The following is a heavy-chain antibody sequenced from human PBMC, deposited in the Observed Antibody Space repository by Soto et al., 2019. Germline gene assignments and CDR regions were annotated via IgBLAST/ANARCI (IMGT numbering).Heavy chain of an antibody. D-gene: IGHD2-8*01. V-gene: IGHV3-23*01. CDR2: ISSNGANT. Sequence: PGGSLRLSCAASGFTFDSPYGHGMSWVRQSPGKGPEWVSTISSNGANTHYAESVKGRFTISKDASRNTVHLHMNSLRAEDTATYFCVSWVSAHFDYWGHGTPVTVS. J-gene: IGHJ4*01. CDR1: GFTFDSPYGHG. CDR3: VSWVSAHFDY.